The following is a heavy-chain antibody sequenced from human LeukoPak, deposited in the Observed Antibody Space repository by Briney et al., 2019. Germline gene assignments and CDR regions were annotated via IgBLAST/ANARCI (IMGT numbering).Heavy chain of an antibody. CDR2: IWYDGSNK. D-gene: IGHD6-19*01. V-gene: IGHV3-33*08. Sequence: GGSLRLSCAASGFTFSSYSMNWVRQAPGKGLEWVAVIWYDGSNKYYADSVKGRFTISRDNSKNTLYLQMNSLRAEDTAVYYCARDSSGWYPKTAYYFDYWGQGTLVTVSS. J-gene: IGHJ4*02. CDR1: GFTFSSYS. CDR3: ARDSSGWYPKTAYYFDY.